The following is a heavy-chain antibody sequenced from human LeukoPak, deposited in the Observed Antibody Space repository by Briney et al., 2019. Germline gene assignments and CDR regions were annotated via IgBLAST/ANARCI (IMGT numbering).Heavy chain of an antibody. D-gene: IGHD3-10*01. J-gene: IGHJ4*02. V-gene: IGHV4-34*01. CDR1: GGSFSGYY. CDR3: ARGRITMVRGVRTFDY. CDR2: INHSGST. Sequence: PSETLSLTCAVYGGSFSGYYWSWIRQPPGKGLEWIGEINHSGSTNYNPSLKSRVTISVDTSKNQFSLKLSSVTAADTAVYYCARGRITMVRGVRTFDYWGQRTLVTVSS.